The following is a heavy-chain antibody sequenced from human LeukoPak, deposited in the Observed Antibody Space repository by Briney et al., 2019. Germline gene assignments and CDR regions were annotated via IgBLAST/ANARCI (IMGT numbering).Heavy chain of an antibody. J-gene: IGHJ4*02. CDR2: IYYSGST. V-gene: IGHV4-59*01. CDR3: ARGTIVVVPAAADLYYFDY. D-gene: IGHD2-2*01. CDR1: GGSISSYY. Sequence: SETLSLTCTVSGGSISSYYWSWIRQPPGKGLEWIGYIYYSGSTNYNPSLKSRVTISVDTSKNQFSLKLSSVTAADTAVYYCARGTIVVVPAAADLYYFDYWGQGTLVTVSS.